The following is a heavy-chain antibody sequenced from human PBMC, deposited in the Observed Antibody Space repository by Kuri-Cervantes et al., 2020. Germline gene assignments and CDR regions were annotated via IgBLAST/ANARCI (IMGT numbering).Heavy chain of an antibody. D-gene: IGHD1-1*01. V-gene: IGHV3-9*01. CDR1: GFTFDDYA. CDR2: ISWNSGSI. Sequence: SLKISCAASGFTFDDYAMHWVRQAPGKGLEWVSGISWNSGSIGYADSVKGRFTISRDNAKNSLYLQMNSLRAEDTAVYYCAREAGRTYSLDYWGQGTLVTVSS. J-gene: IGHJ4*02. CDR3: AREAGRTYSLDY.